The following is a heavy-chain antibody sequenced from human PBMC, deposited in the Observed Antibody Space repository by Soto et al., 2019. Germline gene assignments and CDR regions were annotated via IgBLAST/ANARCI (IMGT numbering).Heavy chain of an antibody. CDR2: ISWSGGTT. J-gene: IGHJ4*02. V-gene: IGHV3-43*01. CDR3: AKEVAGGRPAFDT. D-gene: IGHD2-15*01. CDR1: GFTFDDYT. Sequence: EVQLVESGGGVEQPGGFLRLSCSASGFTFDDYTMHWVRQAPGKGLDWFSLISWSGGTTDYADSVKGRFTISRDNSKNSLYLEMSSLRTEDTAFYYCAKEVAGGRPAFDTWGQGTLVIVSS.